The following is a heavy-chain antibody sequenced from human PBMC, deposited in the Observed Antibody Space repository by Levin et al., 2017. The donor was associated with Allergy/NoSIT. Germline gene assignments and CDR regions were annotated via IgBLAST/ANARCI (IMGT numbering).Heavy chain of an antibody. V-gene: IGHV1-69*13. CDR1: GGTFSSYA. J-gene: IGHJ4*02. CDR2: IIPIFGTA. CDR3: ARASPLRFLEWFHEPFFDY. D-gene: IGHD3-3*01. Sequence: ASVKVSCKASGGTFSSYAISWVRQAPGQGLEWMGGIIPIFGTANYAQKFQGRVTITADESTSTAYMELSSLRSEDTAVYYCARASPLRFLEWFHEPFFDYWGQGTLVTVSS.